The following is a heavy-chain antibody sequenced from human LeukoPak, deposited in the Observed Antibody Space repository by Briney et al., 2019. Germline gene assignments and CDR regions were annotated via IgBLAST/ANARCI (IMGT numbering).Heavy chain of an antibody. J-gene: IGHJ4*02. D-gene: IGHD1-26*01. CDR3: ARIVELLVVFDY. CDR1: GGSISSYY. CDR2: IYYSGST. Sequence: SETLSLTCTVSGGSISSYYWSWIRQPPGKGLEWIGCIYYSGSTNYNPSLKSRVTISVDTSKNQFSLKLSSVTAADTAVYYCARIVELLVVFDYWGQGTLVTVSS. V-gene: IGHV4-59*12.